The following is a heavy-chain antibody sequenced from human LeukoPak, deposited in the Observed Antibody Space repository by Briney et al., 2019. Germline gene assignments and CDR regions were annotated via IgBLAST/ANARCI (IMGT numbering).Heavy chain of an antibody. CDR1: GFTFSSYS. CDR2: VSSSSSYI. CDR3: ARGDMTTVRF. V-gene: IGHV3-21*04. D-gene: IGHD4-17*01. J-gene: IGHJ4*02. Sequence: KPGGSLRLSCAASGFTFSSYSMNWVRQAPGKGLEWVSSVSSSSSYIYYADSVKGRFTISRDNAKNSLYLQMNSLRAEDTALYYCARGDMTTVRFWGQGTLVTVSS.